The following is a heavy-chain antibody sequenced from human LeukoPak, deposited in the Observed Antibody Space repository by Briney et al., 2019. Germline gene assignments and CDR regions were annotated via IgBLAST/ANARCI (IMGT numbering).Heavy chain of an antibody. CDR1: GGTFSSYA. CDR3: ARGTQRGYSSSWPLLVDY. J-gene: IGHJ4*02. CDR2: IIPILGTA. Sequence: VKVSCKASGGTFSSYAISWVRQAPGQGLEWMGRIIPILGTATYAQKFQGRVTITADKSTSTAYMELSSLRSEDTAVYYCARGTQRGYSSSWPLLVDYWGQGTLVTVSS. D-gene: IGHD6-13*01. V-gene: IGHV1-69*10.